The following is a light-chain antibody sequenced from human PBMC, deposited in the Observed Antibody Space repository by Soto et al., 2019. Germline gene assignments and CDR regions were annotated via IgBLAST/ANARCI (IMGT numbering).Light chain of an antibody. CDR1: RSDVGRYNY. CDR2: EVS. J-gene: IGLJ3*02. V-gene: IGLV2-8*01. CDR3: SSFTGNGKSWV. Sequence: QSVLTQPASVSGSPGQSITISCTGTRSDVGRYNYVSWYQQHPGKDPKLMIYEVSKRPSGVPDRFSGSKSGNTASLTVSGLQSEDEADYYCSSFTGNGKSWVFGGGTKLTVL.